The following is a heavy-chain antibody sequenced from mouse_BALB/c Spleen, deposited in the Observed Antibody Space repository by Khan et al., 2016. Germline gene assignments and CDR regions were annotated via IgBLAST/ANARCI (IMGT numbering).Heavy chain of an antibody. CDR3: TRSHGYYAMDY. V-gene: IGHV3-1*02. CDR1: GYSITSGYS. Sequence: EVQLQESGPDLVKPSQSLSLTCTVTGYSITSGYSWHWIRQFPGNKLEWMGYIHYSGGTKYIPSLKSRISITRGTSKNQFFLQLNSVTPEDTATYYCTRSHGYYAMDYWGQGTSVTVSS. CDR2: IHYSGGT. J-gene: IGHJ4*01.